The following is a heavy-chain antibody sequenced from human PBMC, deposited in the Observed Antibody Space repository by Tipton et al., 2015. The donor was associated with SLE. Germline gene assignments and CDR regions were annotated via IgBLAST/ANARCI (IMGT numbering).Heavy chain of an antibody. Sequence: TLSLTCAVYGGSFSGYYWSWIRQPPGKGLEWIGEINHSGSTNYNPSLKSRVTISVDTSKNQFSLKLSSVTAADTAVYYCARRCQYQLLRWGQGPRVTVSS. V-gene: IGHV4-34*01. CDR2: INHSGST. J-gene: IGHJ4*02. CDR3: ARRCQYQLLR. D-gene: IGHD2-2*01. CDR1: GGSFSGYY.